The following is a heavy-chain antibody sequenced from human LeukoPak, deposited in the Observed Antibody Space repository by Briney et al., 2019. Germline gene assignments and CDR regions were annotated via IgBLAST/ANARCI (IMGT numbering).Heavy chain of an antibody. Sequence: ASVKVSCKASGYTFTSYYMHWVRQAPGQGLEWMGIINPSGGSTGYAQKFQGRVTMTRDTSTSTVYMELSSLRSEDTAVYYCARSVVITRAFDYWGQGTLVTVSS. CDR3: ARSVVITRAFDY. CDR1: GYTFTSYY. CDR2: INPSGGST. V-gene: IGHV1-46*01. D-gene: IGHD3-22*01. J-gene: IGHJ4*02.